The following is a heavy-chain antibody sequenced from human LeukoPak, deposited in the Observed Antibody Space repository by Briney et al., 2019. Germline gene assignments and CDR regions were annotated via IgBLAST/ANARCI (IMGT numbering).Heavy chain of an antibody. CDR1: GFTFSSYG. J-gene: IGHJ4*01. D-gene: IGHD3-10*01. V-gene: IGHV3-30*18. Sequence: GGSLRLSCAASGFTFSSYGVHWVRQAPGKGLEWVAVISYDGSSKYYADSVKGRFTISRDNSKNTLDLQMNSLRAADTAVYYCAKDYLDYYGPGSYYPGYWGQGTLVTVSS. CDR3: AKDYLDYYGPGSYYPGY. CDR2: ISYDGSSK.